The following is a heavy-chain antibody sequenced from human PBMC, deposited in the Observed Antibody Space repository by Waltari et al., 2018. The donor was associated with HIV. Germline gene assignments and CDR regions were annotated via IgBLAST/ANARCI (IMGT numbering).Heavy chain of an antibody. J-gene: IGHJ6*02. V-gene: IGHV3-23*01. CDR1: GFTFSNYG. CDR2: ISGSGGST. Sequence: EVQGLESGGALVQPGGSLRLSSAASGFTFSNYGMSWVRQAPGKGLEWVSTISGSGGSTYYADSVKGRFTVSRDNSKNTLYLQMNSLRAEDTAVYFCVKEHQYSHSWYSYYGMDVWGQGTTVTVSS. D-gene: IGHD6-13*01. CDR3: VKEHQYSHSWYSYYGMDV.